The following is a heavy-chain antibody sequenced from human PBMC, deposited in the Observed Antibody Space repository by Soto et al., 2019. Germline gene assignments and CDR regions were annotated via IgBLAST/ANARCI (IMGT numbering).Heavy chain of an antibody. J-gene: IGHJ4*02. D-gene: IGHD3-16*02. CDR2: INSDGSST. CDR3: RRTFGGVIDPTTDY. V-gene: IGHV3-74*01. Sequence: PGGSLRLSCAASGFTFSSYWMHWVRQAPGKGLVWVSRINSDGSSTSYADSVKGRFTISRDNAKNTLYLQMNSLRAEDTAVYYCRRTFGGVIDPTTDYWGQGTLVTVSS. CDR1: GFTFSSYW.